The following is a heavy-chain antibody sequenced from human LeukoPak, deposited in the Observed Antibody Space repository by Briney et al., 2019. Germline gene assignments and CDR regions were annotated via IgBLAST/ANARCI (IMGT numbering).Heavy chain of an antibody. CDR2: LSGSGGSA. V-gene: IGHV3-23*01. Sequence: GGSLRLSCAASGFTFSNYAMTWVRQAPGKGLEWVSALSGSGGSAYYADSVKGRFTISRDNSKNTLYLQMNSLRAEDTAVYYCAKTGDYGDYYFDYWGQGTLVTVSS. CDR1: GFTFSNYA. CDR3: AKTGDYGDYYFDY. J-gene: IGHJ4*02. D-gene: IGHD4-17*01.